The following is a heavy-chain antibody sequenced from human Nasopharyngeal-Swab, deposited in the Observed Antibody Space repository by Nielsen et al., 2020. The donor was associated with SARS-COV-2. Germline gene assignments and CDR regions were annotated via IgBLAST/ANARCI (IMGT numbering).Heavy chain of an antibody. V-gene: IGHV3-23*01. CDR1: GFTFSSFI. CDR2: IAADGGGT. J-gene: IGHJ4*02. CDR3: AKDGSGKFWDY. Sequence: GESLKISCAASGFTFSSFIMSWVRQAPGKGLERVSGIAADGGGTFYADSVKGRFTISRDNSKNTLYLQMNSLRDEDTARYYCAKDGSGKFWDYWGQGSLVTVSS. D-gene: IGHD3-10*01.